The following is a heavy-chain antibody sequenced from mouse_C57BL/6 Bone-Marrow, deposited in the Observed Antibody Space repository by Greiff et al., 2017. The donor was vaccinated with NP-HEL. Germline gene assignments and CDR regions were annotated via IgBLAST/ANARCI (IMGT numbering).Heavy chain of an antibody. CDR1: GFSLTSYG. V-gene: IGHV2-5*01. CDR3: AKKEGNYYAMDY. Sequence: VKLQESGPGLVQPSQSLSITCTVSGFSLTSYGVHWVRQSPGKGLEWLGVIWRGGSTDYNAAFMSRLSITKDNSKSQVFFKMNSLQADDTAIYYCAKKEGNYYAMDYWGQGTSVTVSS. J-gene: IGHJ4*01. CDR2: IWRGGST.